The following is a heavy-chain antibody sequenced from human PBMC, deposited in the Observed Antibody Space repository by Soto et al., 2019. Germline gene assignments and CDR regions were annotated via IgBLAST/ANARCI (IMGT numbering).Heavy chain of an antibody. J-gene: IGHJ5*02. D-gene: IGHD6-13*01. CDR2: FDPDEAET. CDR1: GYTLNEVA. CDR3: ATGARFDGYSSAWYWFDP. Sequence: ASVKVSCKVSGYTLNEVAMHWVRQAPGKGLERLGGFDPDEAETIYAQHFQGRVTMTEDTSTSTAYMELSSLRSDDTAVYFCATGARFDGYSSAWYWFDPWGQGTLVTVSS. V-gene: IGHV1-24*01.